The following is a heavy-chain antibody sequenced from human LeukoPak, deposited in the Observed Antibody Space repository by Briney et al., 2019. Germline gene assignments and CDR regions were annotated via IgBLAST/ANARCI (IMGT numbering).Heavy chain of an antibody. J-gene: IGHJ3*02. Sequence: GRSLRLSCAASGFTFSSYAMHWVRQAPGKGLEWVAFIRYDGSNKYYADSVKGRFTISRDNSKNTLYLQMNSLRAEDTAVYYCAKALTGFLEWLSAAFDIWGRGTMVTVSS. CDR1: GFTFSSYA. CDR2: IRYDGSNK. V-gene: IGHV3-30*02. D-gene: IGHD3-3*01. CDR3: AKALTGFLEWLSAAFDI.